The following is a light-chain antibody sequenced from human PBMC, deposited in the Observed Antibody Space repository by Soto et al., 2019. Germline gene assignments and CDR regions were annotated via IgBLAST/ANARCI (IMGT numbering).Light chain of an antibody. V-gene: IGKV3D-20*02. Sequence: EIVLTQSPGTLSLSPGERATLSCRASQSVSSTYLVWYQQKPGQAPRLLIYGATSRASGIPDRFSGSGSGTDFTLTISRLEPEDFAVYYCQQRSSWPPRITFGQGTRLEIK. J-gene: IGKJ5*01. CDR3: QQRSSWPPRIT. CDR2: GAT. CDR1: QSVSSTY.